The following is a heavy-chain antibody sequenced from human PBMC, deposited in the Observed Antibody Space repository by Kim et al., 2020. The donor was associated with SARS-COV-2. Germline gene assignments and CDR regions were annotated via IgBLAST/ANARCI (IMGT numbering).Heavy chain of an antibody. CDR2: ISNSYTGSNV. J-gene: IGHJ3*01. CDR1: GLTFSRHS. D-gene: IGHD3-3*01. CDR3: ATDGVGVLPGDAFDV. V-gene: IGHV3-48*02. Sequence: GGSLRLSFAASGLTFSRHSMNWVRQAPGKGLEWISHISNSYTGSNVYYADSVKGRFTISRDNAKNSLYLQMNSLRDEDTAVYYCATDGVGVLPGDAFDV.